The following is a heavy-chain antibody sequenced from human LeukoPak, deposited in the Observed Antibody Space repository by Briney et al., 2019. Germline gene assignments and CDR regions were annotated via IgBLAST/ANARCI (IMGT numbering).Heavy chain of an antibody. CDR2: IYYSGST. CDR3: ARPATPGVFYYYMDV. CDR1: GGSISSSSYY. V-gene: IGHV4-39*01. Sequence: PSETLSLTCTVAGGSISSSSYYWGWIRQPPGNGLEWIGSIYYSGSTYYNPSLKSRVTISVDTSKNQFSLKLSSVTAADTAVYYCARPATPGVFYYYMDVWGKGTTVTVSS. J-gene: IGHJ6*03. D-gene: IGHD6-13*01.